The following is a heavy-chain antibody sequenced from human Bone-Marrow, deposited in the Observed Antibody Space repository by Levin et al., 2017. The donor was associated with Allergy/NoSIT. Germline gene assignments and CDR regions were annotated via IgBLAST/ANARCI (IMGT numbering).Heavy chain of an antibody. D-gene: IGHD6-6*01. CDR1: GGSISSSNW. CDR2: IYHSGST. Sequence: PSETLSLTCAVSGGSISSSNWWSWVRQPPGKGLEWIGEIYHSGSTNYNPSLKSRVTISVDKSKNQFSLKLSSVTAADTAVYYCARDSAVGSAAPTGAFDIWGQGTMVTVSS. J-gene: IGHJ3*02. V-gene: IGHV4-4*02. CDR3: ARDSAVGSAAPTGAFDI.